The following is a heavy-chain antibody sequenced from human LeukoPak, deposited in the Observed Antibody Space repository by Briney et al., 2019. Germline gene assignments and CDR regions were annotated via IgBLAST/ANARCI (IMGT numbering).Heavy chain of an antibody. CDR3: ARGEDYYGP. CDR2: INHSGST. J-gene: IGHJ5*02. CDR1: GGSISSYY. D-gene: IGHD3-10*01. Sequence: SETLSLTCTVSGGSISSYYWSWIRQPPGRGLEWIGEINHSGSTNYNPSLKSRVTISVDTSKNQFSLKLSSVTAADSAVYYCARGEDYYGPWGQGTLVTVSS. V-gene: IGHV4-34*01.